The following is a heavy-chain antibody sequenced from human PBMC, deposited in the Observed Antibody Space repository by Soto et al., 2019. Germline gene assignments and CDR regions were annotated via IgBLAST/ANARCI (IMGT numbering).Heavy chain of an antibody. J-gene: IGHJ4*02. Sequence: LRLSCAASGFTFSSYAMSWVRQAPGKGLEWVSAISGSGGSTYYADSVKGRFTISRDNSKNTLYLQMNSLRAEDTAVYYCAKDWGYYDSSGYPAGYFGYWGQGTLVTVSS. V-gene: IGHV3-23*01. CDR1: GFTFSSYA. CDR2: ISGSGGST. CDR3: AKDWGYYDSSGYPAGYFGY. D-gene: IGHD3-22*01.